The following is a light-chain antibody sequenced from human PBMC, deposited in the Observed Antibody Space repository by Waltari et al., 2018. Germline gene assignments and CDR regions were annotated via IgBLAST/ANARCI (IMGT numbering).Light chain of an antibody. CDR3: AAWDDSLNGRWE. CDR2: RND. Sequence: AVTQPPSASGTPGQAVTISCSGRSSTIGNKVANWYRQVPGTTPKLLIYRNDQRPSGVPDRFSGSKSGTSASLAISGLRSEDEGDYFCAAWDDSLNGRWEFGGGTKLTVL. CDR1: SSTIGNKV. V-gene: IGLV1-44*01. J-gene: IGLJ2*01.